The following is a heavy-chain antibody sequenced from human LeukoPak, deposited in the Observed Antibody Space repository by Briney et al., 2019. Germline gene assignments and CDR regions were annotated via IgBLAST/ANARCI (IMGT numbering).Heavy chain of an antibody. Sequence: SETLSLACTVSNGSISSYYWSWIRQPPRKRPEWIGYIDYSGNTHFNPSLRSRSTMSLDTSMRQFFLRLSSVTAADSAVYYCARDSRYCNSISCYGRPGYYGLDVWGQGTTVTVSS. CDR3: ARDSRYCNSISCYGRPGYYGLDV. D-gene: IGHD2-2*01. V-gene: IGHV4-59*01. CDR1: NGSISSYY. J-gene: IGHJ6*02. CDR2: IDYSGNT.